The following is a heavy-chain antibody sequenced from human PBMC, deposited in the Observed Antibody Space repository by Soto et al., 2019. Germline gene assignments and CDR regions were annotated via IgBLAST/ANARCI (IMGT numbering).Heavy chain of an antibody. V-gene: IGHV3-23*01. CDR2: ISGSGEMT. CDR3: ARSEMTYNWND. J-gene: IGHJ4*02. Sequence: GGSLRLSCAASGFTFRGDAMSWGRQAPGKGLEWVSSISGSGEMTHYAESVKGRFTISRDNSKNTLYLQMESLRAEDTALYYCARSEMTYNWNDWGQGTLGTV. D-gene: IGHD1-1*01. CDR1: GFTFRGDA.